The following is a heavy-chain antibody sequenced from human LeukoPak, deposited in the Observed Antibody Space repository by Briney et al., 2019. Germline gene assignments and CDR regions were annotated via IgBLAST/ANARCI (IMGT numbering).Heavy chain of an antibody. CDR3: VRDAASPDF. Sequence: GGSLRLSCAASGFTFSSYSMNWVRQAPGKGLEWVSSIGSSSNYIYYSDSGKGRFTISRDNANNSLFLQMNSLRVEDTALYYCVRDAASPDFWGQGTLVTVSS. V-gene: IGHV3-21*01. CDR1: GFTFSSYS. CDR2: IGSSSNYI. D-gene: IGHD6-25*01. J-gene: IGHJ4*02.